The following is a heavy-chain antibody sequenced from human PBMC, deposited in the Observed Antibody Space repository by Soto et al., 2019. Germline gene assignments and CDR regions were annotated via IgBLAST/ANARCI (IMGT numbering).Heavy chain of an antibody. CDR2: INPNSGGT. Sequence: ASVKVSCKASGYTFTGYYMHWVRQAPGQGLEWMGWINPNSGGTNYAQKFQGRVTMTRDTSISTAYMELSRLRYDDTAVYYCASRPFPAKYRSSWSFGMDVWGQGTTVTVSS. V-gene: IGHV1-2*02. CDR1: GYTFTGYY. D-gene: IGHD6-13*01. J-gene: IGHJ6*02. CDR3: ASRPFPAKYRSSWSFGMDV.